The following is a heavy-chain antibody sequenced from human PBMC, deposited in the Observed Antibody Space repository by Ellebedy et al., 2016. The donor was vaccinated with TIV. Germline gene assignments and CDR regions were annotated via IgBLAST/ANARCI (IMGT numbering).Heavy chain of an antibody. J-gene: IGHJ5*02. CDR2: IYQDGSWQ. Sequence: GESLKISCAASGFSFRSYWMTWVRQAPGKGLEWVANIYQDGSWQYSVDSVKGRFTISRDNANNVLFLQMNSLRVEDTGVYYCARRGAYGDYAAQVNGWFDPWGQGTLVTVSS. D-gene: IGHD4-17*01. CDR3: ARRGAYGDYAAQVNGWFDP. V-gene: IGHV3-7*01. CDR1: GFSFRSYW.